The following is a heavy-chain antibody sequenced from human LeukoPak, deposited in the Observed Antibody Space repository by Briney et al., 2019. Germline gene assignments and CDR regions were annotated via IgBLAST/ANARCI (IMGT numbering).Heavy chain of an antibody. J-gene: IGHJ5*02. CDR3: ATPGRYCSSTSCYEWFDP. D-gene: IGHD2-2*01. CDR1: GGTFSSYA. CDR2: IIPILGIA. Sequence: SVKVSCKASGGTFSSYAISWVRQAPGQGLEWMGRIIPILGIANYAQKFQGRVTITADKSTSTAYMELSSLRSEDTAVYYCATPGRYCSSTSCYEWFDPWGQGTLVTVSS. V-gene: IGHV1-69*04.